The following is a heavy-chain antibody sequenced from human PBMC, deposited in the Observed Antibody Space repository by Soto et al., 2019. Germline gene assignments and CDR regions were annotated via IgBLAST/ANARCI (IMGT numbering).Heavy chain of an antibody. Sequence: GESLKISCKLSVYTFTTNWMVCVRQIPVKVLEWMGIIYPRDSDTKYNPSFQGQVTISADKSISTAYLQWSSLKASDTAIYYCARRGGDYSSYYYYGMDVWGQGTTVTVSS. V-gene: IGHV5-51*01. CDR1: VYTFTTNW. J-gene: IGHJ6*02. CDR3: ARRGGDYSSYYYYGMDV. CDR2: IYPRDSDT. D-gene: IGHD2-15*01.